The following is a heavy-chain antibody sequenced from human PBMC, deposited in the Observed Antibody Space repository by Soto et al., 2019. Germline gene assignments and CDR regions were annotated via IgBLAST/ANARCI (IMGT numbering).Heavy chain of an antibody. V-gene: IGHV1-69*13. CDR2: IIPIFGTA. Sequence: SVKVSCKASGGTFSSYAISWVRQAPGQGLEWMGGIIPIFGTANYAQKFQGRVTITADESTSTAYMELSSLRSEDTAVYYCARPPNSGRDCYSSVSEHFQHWGQGTLVTVDS. CDR1: GGTFSSYA. J-gene: IGHJ1*01. CDR3: ARPPNSGRDCYSSVSEHFQH. D-gene: IGHD2-21*02.